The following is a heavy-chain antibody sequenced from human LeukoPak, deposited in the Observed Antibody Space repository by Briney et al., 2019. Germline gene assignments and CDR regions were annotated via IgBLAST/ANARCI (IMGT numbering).Heavy chain of an antibody. J-gene: IGHJ4*02. D-gene: IGHD2-8*01. V-gene: IGHV3-30*02. Sequence: GGSLRLSCAASGFTFSSYGMHWVRQAPGKGLGWVAFIRYDGSNKYYADSVKGRFTISRDNSENTLYLQMNSLRAEDTAVYYCARAPWYTQYYFDYWGQGTLVTVSS. CDR1: GFTFSSYG. CDR2: IRYDGSNK. CDR3: ARAPWYTQYYFDY.